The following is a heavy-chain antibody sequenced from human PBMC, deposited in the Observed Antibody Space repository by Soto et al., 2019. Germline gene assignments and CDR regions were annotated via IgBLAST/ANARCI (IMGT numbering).Heavy chain of an antibody. CDR3: ARGDCSSTSGYVGYYYYYMDV. CDR2: TYYRSKWYN. V-gene: IGHV6-1*01. CDR1: GDSASSNSAA. J-gene: IGHJ6*03. Sequence: PSQTLSLTCAISGDSASSNSAAWNWIRQSPSRGLEWLGRTYYRSKWYNDYAVSVKSRITINPDTSKNQFSLQLNSVTPEDTAVYYCARGDCSSTSGYVGYYYYYMDVWGKGTTVTVSS. D-gene: IGHD2-2*01.